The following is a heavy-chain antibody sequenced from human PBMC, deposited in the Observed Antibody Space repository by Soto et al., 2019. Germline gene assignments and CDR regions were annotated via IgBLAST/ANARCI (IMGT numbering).Heavy chain of an antibody. J-gene: IGHJ4*02. Sequence: QVTLKESGPVLVKPTETLTLTCTVSGFSLTNARLGVTWIRQPPGKALEWLAHIFSNDEKSYSTSLKSRLTLSQGTSKRQGVLTLTHMDPGETATYFRATPRGGVGGWPLDYWGQGTLVTVSS. V-gene: IGHV2-26*01. CDR1: GFSLTNARLG. D-gene: IGHD3-16*01. CDR2: IFSNDEK. CDR3: ATPRGGVGGWPLDY.